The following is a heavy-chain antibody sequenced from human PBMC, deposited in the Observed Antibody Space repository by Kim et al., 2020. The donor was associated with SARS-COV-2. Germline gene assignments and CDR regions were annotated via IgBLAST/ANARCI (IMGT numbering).Heavy chain of an antibody. J-gene: IGHJ4*02. CDR2: T. V-gene: IGHV1-2*02. D-gene: IGHD7-27*01. CDR3: ARDGSTGFDY. Sequence: TKYAKKFQGRVTMTRDTSISTAYMELSRLRSDDTAVYYCARDGSTGFDYWGQGTLVTVSS.